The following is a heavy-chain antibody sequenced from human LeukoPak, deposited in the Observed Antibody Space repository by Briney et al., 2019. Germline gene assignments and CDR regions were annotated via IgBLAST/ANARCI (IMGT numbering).Heavy chain of an antibody. CDR1: GFTFRNYA. D-gene: IGHD4-17*01. CDR2: ITGSGSTT. J-gene: IGHJ1*01. CDR3: GKDPNGDYVGAFDFQR. Sequence: GGSLRLSCAASGFTFRNYAVVWVRQAPGKGLEWVSAITGSGSTTYYADSVRGRCTIYRDNSKNTLYLQKNSLRGEDTAVYYCGKDPNGDYVGAFDFQRWGQGTLVTVSS. V-gene: IGHV3-23*01.